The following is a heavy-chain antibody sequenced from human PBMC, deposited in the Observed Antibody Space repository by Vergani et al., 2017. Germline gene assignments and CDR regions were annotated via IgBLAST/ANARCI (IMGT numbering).Heavy chain of an antibody. V-gene: IGHV4-31*03. J-gene: IGHJ2*01. CDR2: IYYSGST. CDR1: GGSISSGGYY. Sequence: QVQLQESGPGLVKPSQTLSLTCTVSGGSISSGGYYWSWIRQHPGKGLEWIGYIYYSGSTYYNPSLKSRVTISVDTSKNQFSLKLSSVTAADTAVSYCAGEPAPRRYWYFDLWGRGTLVTVSS. CDR3: AGEPAPRRYWYFDL.